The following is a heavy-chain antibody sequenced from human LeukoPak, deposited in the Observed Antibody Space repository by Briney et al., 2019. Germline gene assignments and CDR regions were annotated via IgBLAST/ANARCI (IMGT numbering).Heavy chain of an antibody. CDR1: GFTFSSYW. Sequence: GGSLRLSCAASGFTFSSYWMSWVRQAPGKGLEWIGRIKSKAEGGTTDYAAPVKGRFTISRDDSKSTLYLQMNSLKIEDTAVYYCTTDEDWNYARKDVWGQGATVIVSS. V-gene: IGHV3-15*01. J-gene: IGHJ6*02. D-gene: IGHD1-7*01. CDR3: TTDEDWNYARKDV. CDR2: IKSKAEGGTT.